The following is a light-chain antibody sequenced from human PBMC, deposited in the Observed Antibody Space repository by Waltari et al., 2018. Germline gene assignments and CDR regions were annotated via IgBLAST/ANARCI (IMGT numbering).Light chain of an antibody. CDR3: QTWGTGIWV. V-gene: IGLV4-69*01. Sequence: QLVLTQSPSASASLGASVKLTCTLSSGHSSNVVAWHQQQPEKGPRYLMKVNSDGSHTKGDGIPDRFSDSSSGAERYLTISSLQSDDEADYYCQTWGTGIWVFGGGTRLTVL. CDR2: VNSDGSH. J-gene: IGLJ3*02. CDR1: SGHSSNV.